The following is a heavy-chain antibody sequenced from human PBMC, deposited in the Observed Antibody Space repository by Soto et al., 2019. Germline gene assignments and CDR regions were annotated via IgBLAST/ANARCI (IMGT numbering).Heavy chain of an antibody. Sequence: SETLSLTCTVSGGSISSYYWSWIRQPPGKGLEWIGYIYYSGSTNYNPSLKSRVTISVDTSKNQFSLKLSSVTAADTAVYYCARRVNGYLDYWGQGTLVTVSS. D-gene: IGHD2-8*01. CDR1: GGSISSYY. CDR2: IYYSGST. CDR3: ARRVNGYLDY. V-gene: IGHV4-59*01. J-gene: IGHJ4*02.